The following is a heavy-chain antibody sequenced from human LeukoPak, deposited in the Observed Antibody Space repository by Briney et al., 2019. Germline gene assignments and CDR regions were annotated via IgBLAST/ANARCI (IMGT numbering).Heavy chain of an antibody. CDR2: IWYDGSNK. CDR1: GFTFSSYG. Sequence: GGSLRLSCAASGFTFSSYGMHWVRQAPGKGLEWVAVIWYDGSNKYYADSVKGRFTISRDNSKNTLYLQMNSLRAEDTAVYYCARINRNSRHFDYLGQGTQVSVSS. J-gene: IGHJ4*02. V-gene: IGHV3-33*01. CDR3: ARINRNSRHFDY. D-gene: IGHD6-13*01.